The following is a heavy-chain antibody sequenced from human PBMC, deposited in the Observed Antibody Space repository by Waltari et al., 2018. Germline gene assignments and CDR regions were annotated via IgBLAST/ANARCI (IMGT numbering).Heavy chain of an antibody. Sequence: QVQLQXSAXXLVKXSXTLSXICTVSGASXSNGSYYANWNRQPAGKGLEWMARIXTSGSXNYNPSLKSRXTISLDTSKNHFSLKLGXGTAADTAXYXCAXGLYSYGYQGDXWGQGNLVTVSS. CDR1: GASXSNGSYY. D-gene: IGHD5-18*01. CDR3: AXGLYSYGYQGDX. CDR2: IXTSGSX. J-gene: IGHJ4*02. V-gene: IGHV4-61*02.